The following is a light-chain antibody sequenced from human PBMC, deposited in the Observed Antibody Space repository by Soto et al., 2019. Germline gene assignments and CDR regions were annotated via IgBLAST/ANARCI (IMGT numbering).Light chain of an antibody. CDR3: GSSTDTDTLVI. V-gene: IGLV2-14*01. J-gene: IGLJ2*01. CDR2: EVT. Sequence: QSALTQPASVSGSPGQSITISCTGTTSDVGRYKFVSWYQHHPGKAPKLLIFEVTNRPSGVSSRFPGSKSGNTASLTISGLQTEDEATYYCGSSTDTDTLVIFGGGTKVTVL. CDR1: TSDVGRYKF.